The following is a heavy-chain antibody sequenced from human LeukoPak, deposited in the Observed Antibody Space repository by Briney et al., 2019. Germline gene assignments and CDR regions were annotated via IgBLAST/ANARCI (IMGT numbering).Heavy chain of an antibody. CDR2: ISSSSTI. D-gene: IGHD1/OR15-1a*01. CDR3: ASQQGDY. J-gene: IGHJ4*02. V-gene: IGHV3-48*02. CDR1: GFTFSSYS. Sequence: GGSLRLSCAASGFTFSSYSMNWVRQAPGKGLEWVSYISSSSTIYYADSVKGRFTISRDNAKNSLYLQMNSLRDEDTAVYYCASQQGDYWGRGTLVTVSS.